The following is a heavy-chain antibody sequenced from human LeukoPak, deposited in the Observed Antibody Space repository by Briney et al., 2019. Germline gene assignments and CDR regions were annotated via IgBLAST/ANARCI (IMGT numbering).Heavy chain of an antibody. V-gene: IGHV3-23*01. J-gene: IGHJ6*03. CDR3: AKDKSGGHYYMDV. CDR2: ISGSGGST. Sequence: GGSLRLSCAASGFTFSSYAMSWVRQAPGKGLEWVSAISGSGGSTYYADSVKGRFTISRDNSRNTLYLQMSSLRTDDTAVYYCAKDKSGGHYYMDVWGTGTTVTVSS. CDR1: GFTFSSYA.